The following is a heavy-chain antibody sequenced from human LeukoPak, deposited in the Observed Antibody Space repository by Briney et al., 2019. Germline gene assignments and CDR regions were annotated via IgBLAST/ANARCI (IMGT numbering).Heavy chain of an antibody. Sequence: ASVKVSCKASGYTFTGYYMHWVRQAPGQGLEWMGWINPNSGGTNYAQKFQGRVTMTRDTSISTAYMELSRLRSDDTAVYYCARNRGPVVVVAATHRRSYGMDVWGQGTTVTVSS. CDR2: INPNSGGT. CDR1: GYTFTGYY. CDR3: ARNRGPVVVVAATHRRSYGMDV. J-gene: IGHJ6*02. V-gene: IGHV1-2*02. D-gene: IGHD2-15*01.